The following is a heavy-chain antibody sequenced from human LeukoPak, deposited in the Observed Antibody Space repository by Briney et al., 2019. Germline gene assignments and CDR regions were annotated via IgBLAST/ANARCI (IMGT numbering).Heavy chain of an antibody. Sequence: GGSLRLSCAASGFTFSSSAMSWVRQAPGKGLKWVSGISTSGGSTYYSDSVKGRFTISRDNSKNTLYLLMNSLRAEDTAAYYCANGYNYGLDYWGQGTLVTVSS. V-gene: IGHV3-23*01. CDR1: GFTFSSSA. J-gene: IGHJ4*02. D-gene: IGHD5-18*01. CDR2: ISTSGGST. CDR3: ANGYNYGLDY.